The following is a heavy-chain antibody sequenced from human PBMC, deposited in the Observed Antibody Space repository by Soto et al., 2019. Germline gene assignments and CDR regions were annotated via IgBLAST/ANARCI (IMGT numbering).Heavy chain of an antibody. CDR3: ARVGWDYYGSGRYYRSPPLKYYYGMDV. CDR1: GRYFSGPY. D-gene: IGHD3-10*01. Sequence: ETLSLTCAAYGRYFSGPYWSWNGQHPGLGLDWIGEINHSGRTNYKPTLKSRVTISVDTSTNQFSLKLSTVTAADTAVYYCARVGWDYYGSGRYYRSPPLKYYYGMDVWGQGTTVTVSS. CDR2: INHSGRT. V-gene: IGHV4-34*01. J-gene: IGHJ6*02.